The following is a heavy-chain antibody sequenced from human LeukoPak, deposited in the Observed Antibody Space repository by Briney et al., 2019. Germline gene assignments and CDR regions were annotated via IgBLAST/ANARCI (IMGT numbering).Heavy chain of an antibody. CDR2: IYYSGTT. CDR3: ARDSRGYYDSSGYFDH. V-gene: IGHV4-61*01. D-gene: IGHD3-22*01. J-gene: IGHJ4*02. CDR1: GDSVSSDSYY. Sequence: SETLSLTCTVSGDSVSSDSYYWSWLRQPPGKGLEWIGYIYYSGTTKQNPSLKSRVTLSVDTSKNQLYLKLNSVTAADTAVYYCARDSRGYYDSSGYFDHWGQGTLVTVSS.